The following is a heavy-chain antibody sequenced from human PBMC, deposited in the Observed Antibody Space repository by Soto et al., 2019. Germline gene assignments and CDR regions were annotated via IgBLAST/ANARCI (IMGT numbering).Heavy chain of an antibody. CDR2: INPNSGGP. CDR1: GYTFTDYY. CDR3: AKRYCTTTSCVREIDY. D-gene: IGHD2-2*01. J-gene: IGHJ4*02. V-gene: IGHV1-2*02. Sequence: ASVKVSCKTSGYTFTDYYMHWVRHAPGQGLEWMGWINPNSGGPISAQKFQGRVTMTRDTSISTAYLELSRLRSDDTATYYCAKRYCTTTSCVREIDYWGQGTLVTVSS.